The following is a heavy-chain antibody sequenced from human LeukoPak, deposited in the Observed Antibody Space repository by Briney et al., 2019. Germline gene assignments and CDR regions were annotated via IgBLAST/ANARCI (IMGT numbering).Heavy chain of an antibody. CDR3: AKARITMVRGAPDV. CDR2: IRYDGSNK. D-gene: IGHD3-10*01. Sequence: GGSLRLSCAASGFTFSSYGMHWVRQAPGKGLEWVAFIRYDGSNKYYADSVKGRFTISRDNSKNTLYLQMNSLRAEDTAVYYCAKARITMVRGAPDVWGKGTTVTISS. J-gene: IGHJ6*04. V-gene: IGHV3-30*02. CDR1: GFTFSSYG.